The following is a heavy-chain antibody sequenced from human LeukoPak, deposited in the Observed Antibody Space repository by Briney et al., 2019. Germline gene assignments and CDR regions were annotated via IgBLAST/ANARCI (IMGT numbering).Heavy chain of an antibody. V-gene: IGHV4-59*11. J-gene: IGHJ4*02. CDR1: GGSFTSHY. Sequence: SETLSLTCTVSGGSFTSHYWSWIRQPPGRGLEWIGYYSGSTNYNPSLKSRATILADTSKNQFSLKLTSVTAADTAVYYCARDRYFDNWGQGILVTVSS. CDR2: YSGST. CDR3: ARDRYFDN.